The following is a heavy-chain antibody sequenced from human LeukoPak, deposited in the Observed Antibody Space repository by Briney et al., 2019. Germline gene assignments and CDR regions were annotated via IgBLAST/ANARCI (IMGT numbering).Heavy chain of an antibody. Sequence: GRSLRLSCAASGFTFSSYWMSWVRQAPGKGLEWVANIKQDGSEKYHVDSVKGRFTISRDNAKNSLYLQMNSLRAEDTAVYHCARGGEGYCSSTSCLTDFDYWGQGTLVTVSS. CDR1: GFTFSSYW. V-gene: IGHV3-7*01. D-gene: IGHD2-2*01. J-gene: IGHJ4*02. CDR3: ARGGEGYCSSTSCLTDFDY. CDR2: IKQDGSEK.